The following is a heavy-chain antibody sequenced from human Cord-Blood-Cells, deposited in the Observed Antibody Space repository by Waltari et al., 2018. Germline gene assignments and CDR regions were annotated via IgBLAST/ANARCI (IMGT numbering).Heavy chain of an antibody. D-gene: IGHD6-19*01. J-gene: IGHJ4*02. V-gene: IGHV1-69*06. Sequence: QVQLVQSGAEVKKPGSSVKVSCKASGGTFSSYAISWVRQAPGQGLEWMGGIIPIFATANYARKFQGRVTITADKSTSTAYMELSRLRSEDTAVYYCASILKPSSGWFDYWGQGTLVTVSS. CDR3: ASILKPSSGWFDY. CDR2: IIPIFATA. CDR1: GGTFSSYA.